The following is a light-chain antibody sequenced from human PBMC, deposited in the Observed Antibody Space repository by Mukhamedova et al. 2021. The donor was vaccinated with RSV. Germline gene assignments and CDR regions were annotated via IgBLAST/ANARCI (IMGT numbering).Light chain of an antibody. Sequence: GKAPKLLIYDASNLETGVPSRFSGSGSGTDFTLTISGLQPEDIATYYCQHYDYLPPYSFGQGTKLEIK. CDR2: DAS. V-gene: IGKV1-33*01. J-gene: IGKJ2*03. CDR3: QHYDYLPPYS.